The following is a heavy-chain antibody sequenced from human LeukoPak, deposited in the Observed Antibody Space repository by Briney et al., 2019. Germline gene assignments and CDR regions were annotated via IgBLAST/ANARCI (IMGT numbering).Heavy chain of an antibody. CDR1: GGFIGSYY. CDR2: VFYSGST. Sequence: KSAESLSLTCIVFGGFIGSYYWGWIRQLAGVGLGWVGCVFYSGSTNYNPSLKSRVTISVDTSKNQFSLKLSSVTAADTAVYYCARDVLVDSSSFHNQGDYWGQGTLVTVSS. J-gene: IGHJ4*02. CDR3: ARDVLVDSSSFHNQGDY. V-gene: IGHV4-59*01. D-gene: IGHD6-13*01.